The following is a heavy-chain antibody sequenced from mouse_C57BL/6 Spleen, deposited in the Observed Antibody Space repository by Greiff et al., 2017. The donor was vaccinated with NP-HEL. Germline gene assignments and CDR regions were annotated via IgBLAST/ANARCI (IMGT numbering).Heavy chain of an antibody. CDR1: GYTFTSYW. V-gene: IGHV1-55*01. CDR3: ARRVLRFYYFDY. Sequence: VQLQQPGAELVKPGASVKMSCKASGYTFTSYWITWVKQRPGQGLEWIGDIYPGSGSTNYNEKFKSKATLTVDTSSSTAYMQLSSLTSEDSAVDYCARRVLRFYYFDYWGQGTTLTVSS. CDR2: IYPGSGST. J-gene: IGHJ2*01. D-gene: IGHD1-1*01.